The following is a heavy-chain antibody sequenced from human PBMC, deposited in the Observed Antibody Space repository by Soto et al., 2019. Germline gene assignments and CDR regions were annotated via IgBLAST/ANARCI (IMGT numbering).Heavy chain of an antibody. Sequence: ESGGGLVKPGGSLRLSCAASGFTFSSYSMNWVRQAPGKGLEWVSSISSSSSYIYYADSVKGRFTISRDNAKNSLYLQMNSLRAEDTAVYYCARGVVVVAATQDYYYGMDVWGQGTTVTVSS. D-gene: IGHD2-15*01. J-gene: IGHJ6*02. CDR2: ISSSSSYI. V-gene: IGHV3-21*01. CDR3: ARGVVVVAATQDYYYGMDV. CDR1: GFTFSSYS.